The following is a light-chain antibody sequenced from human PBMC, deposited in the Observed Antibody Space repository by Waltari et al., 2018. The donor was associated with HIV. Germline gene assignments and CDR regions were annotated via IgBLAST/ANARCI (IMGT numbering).Light chain of an antibody. Sequence: QSVLTQPPSASGPLGQRVTISCPGSNPNCGSKSVYWYQQVPGTAPKQLTYRNDQRRSGVPDRFSASKSGASASLSISGLRSEDEADYYCVAWDDSLSGFAFGTGTKVTVL. J-gene: IGLJ1*01. CDR1: NPNCGSKS. V-gene: IGLV1-47*01. CDR2: RND. CDR3: VAWDDSLSGFA.